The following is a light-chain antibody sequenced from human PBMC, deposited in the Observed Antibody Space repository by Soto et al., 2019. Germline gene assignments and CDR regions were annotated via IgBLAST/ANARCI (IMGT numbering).Light chain of an antibody. Sequence: EILMTQSPATLSVSPGERATLSCRASQSVSSNLAWYQQKPGQAPRLLMYGASTRATAIPDRFSGSGSGTEFTVTVSSLQSEDFAFYYCPQHNDRPAWTFGQGTKVEIK. CDR2: GAS. CDR3: PQHNDRPAWT. J-gene: IGKJ1*01. V-gene: IGKV3-15*01. CDR1: QSVSSN.